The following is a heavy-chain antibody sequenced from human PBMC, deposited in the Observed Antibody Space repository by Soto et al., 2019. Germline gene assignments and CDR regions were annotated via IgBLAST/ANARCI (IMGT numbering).Heavy chain of an antibody. CDR2: IFSNDEK. J-gene: IGHJ4*02. CDR1: GFSLSNARMG. V-gene: IGHV2-26*01. CDR3: ARILNPRSTYYDYVWGSYRYPYYFDY. D-gene: IGHD3-16*02. Sequence: ESGPTLVNPTDTLTLTCTVSGFSLSNARMGVSWIRQPPGKALEWLAHIFSNDEKSYSTSLKSRLTISKDTSKSQVVLTMTNMDPVDTATYYCARILNPRSTYYDYVWGSYRYPYYFDYWGQGTLVTVSS.